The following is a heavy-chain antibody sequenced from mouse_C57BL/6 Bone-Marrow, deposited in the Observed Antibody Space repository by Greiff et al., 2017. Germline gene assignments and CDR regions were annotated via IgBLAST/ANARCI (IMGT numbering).Heavy chain of an antibody. CDR2: INPGSGGT. CDR1: GYAFTNYL. D-gene: IGHD1-1*02. J-gene: IGHJ2*01. Sequence: VQLQQSGPELVRPGTSVKVSCKASGYAFTNYLIQWVKQRPGKGLEWIGVINPGSGGTNYNEKFKGKATLTADKSSSTAYMQLSSLTSGDSTVFFCARELWYFDYWGQGSTLTVSS. CDR3: ARELWYFDY. V-gene: IGHV1-54*01.